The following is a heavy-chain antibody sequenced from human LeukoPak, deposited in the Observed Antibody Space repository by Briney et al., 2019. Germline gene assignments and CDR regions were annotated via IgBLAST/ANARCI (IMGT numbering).Heavy chain of an antibody. CDR1: GFTFSSNT. J-gene: IGHJ4*02. CDR3: ARDLDYAFDY. V-gene: IGHV3-48*01. CDR2: ISSSRGTI. Sequence: PGGSLRLSCAASGFTFSSNTMNWVRQAPGKGLEWVSYISSSRGTIYYADSVKGRFTISRDNAKNSLYLQMNSLTAEDTAVYYCARDLDYAFDYWGQGTLVTVSS. D-gene: IGHD4-17*01.